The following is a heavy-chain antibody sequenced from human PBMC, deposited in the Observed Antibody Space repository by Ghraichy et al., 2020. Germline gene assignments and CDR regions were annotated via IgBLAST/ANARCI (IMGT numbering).Heavy chain of an antibody. J-gene: IGHJ4*02. CDR2: ISSNGGST. Sequence: GGSLRLSCSASGFPFSSYALHWVRQAPGKGLEHVSAISSNGGSTYYADSVKGRFSISRDNSKKTLYLQMSSLRAEDTAVYYCVNGGYNDYSGHFDYWGQGTLVTVSS. CDR3: VNGGYNDYSGHFDY. CDR1: GFPFSSYA. D-gene: IGHD1-26*01. V-gene: IGHV3-64D*06.